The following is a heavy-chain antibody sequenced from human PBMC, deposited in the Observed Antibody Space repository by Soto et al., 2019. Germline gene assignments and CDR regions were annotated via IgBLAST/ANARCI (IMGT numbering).Heavy chain of an antibody. D-gene: IGHD6-6*01. CDR1: GGSISSSSYY. CDR2: IYYSGST. CDR3: ASEGSGSSSAASYFDY. J-gene: IGHJ4*02. Sequence: QLQLQESGPGLVKPSETLSLTCTVSGGSISSSSYYWGWIRQPPGKGLEWIGSIYYSGSTYYNPSLKSRVTISVDTSKNQFSLKLSSVTAADTAVYYCASEGSGSSSAASYFDYWGQGTLVTVSS. V-gene: IGHV4-39*01.